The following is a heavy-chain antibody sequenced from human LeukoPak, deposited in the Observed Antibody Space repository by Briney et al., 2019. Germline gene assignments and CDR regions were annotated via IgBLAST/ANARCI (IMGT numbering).Heavy chain of an antibody. CDR3: AKAPTRGVRYYFDY. V-gene: IGHV3-23*01. D-gene: IGHD3-10*01. CDR1: GFTFSSYA. J-gene: IGHJ4*02. CDR2: ISGSGGST. Sequence: GGSLRLSCAASGFTFSSYAMSWVRQAPGRGLEWVSAISGSGGSTYYADSVKGRFTISRDNSKNTLYLQMNSLRAEDTAVYYCAKAPTRGVRYYFDYWGQGTLVTVSS.